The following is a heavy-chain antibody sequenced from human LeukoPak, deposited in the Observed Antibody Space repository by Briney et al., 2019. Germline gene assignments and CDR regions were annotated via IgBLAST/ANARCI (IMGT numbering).Heavy chain of an antibody. CDR3: ARGLRGYESYYYYYGMDV. Sequence: ASVKVSCKASGGTFSSYAISWVRQAPGQGLEWMGGIIPIFGTANYAQKFQGRVTITADESTSTAYMELSSLRSEDTAVYYCARGLRGYESYYYYYGMDVWGKGTTVAVSS. CDR1: GGTFSSYA. V-gene: IGHV1-69*13. CDR2: IIPIFGTA. J-gene: IGHJ6*04. D-gene: IGHD5-12*01.